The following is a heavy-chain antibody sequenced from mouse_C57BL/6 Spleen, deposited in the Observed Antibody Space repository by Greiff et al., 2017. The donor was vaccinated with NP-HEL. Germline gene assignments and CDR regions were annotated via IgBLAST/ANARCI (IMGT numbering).Heavy chain of an antibody. V-gene: IGHV5-16*01. CDR1: GFTFSDYY. CDR3: AREIYYYGSSYPDY. Sequence: EVNVVESEGGLVQPGSSMKLSCTASGFTFSDYYMAWVRQVPEKGLEWVANINYDGSSTYYLDSLKSRFIISRDNAKNILYLQMSSLKSEDTATYYCAREIYYYGSSYPDYWGQGTTLTVSS. CDR2: INYDGSST. J-gene: IGHJ2*01. D-gene: IGHD1-1*01.